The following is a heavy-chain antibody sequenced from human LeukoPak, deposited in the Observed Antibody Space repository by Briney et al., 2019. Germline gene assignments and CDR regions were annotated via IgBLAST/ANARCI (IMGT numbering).Heavy chain of an antibody. CDR2: ISWDGGST. CDR3: AKGLRDDSSGYYLLNSYFDY. CDR1: GFTFDDYT. D-gene: IGHD3-22*01. V-gene: IGHV3-43*01. Sequence: GGSLRLSCAASGFTFDDYTMHWVRQAPGKGLEWVSLISWDGGSTYYADSVKGRFTISRDNSKNSLYLQMNSLRTEDTALYYCAKGLRDDSSGYYLLNSYFDYWGQGTLVTVSS. J-gene: IGHJ4*02.